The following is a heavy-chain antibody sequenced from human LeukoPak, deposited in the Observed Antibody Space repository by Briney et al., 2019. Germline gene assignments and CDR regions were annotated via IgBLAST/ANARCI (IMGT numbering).Heavy chain of an antibody. CDR2: LYSGGST. CDR3: ARVDSSGWYSYFDY. CDR1: GFTVSSNY. V-gene: IGHV3-66*01. J-gene: IGHJ4*02. D-gene: IGHD6-19*01. Sequence: GGSLRLSWAASGFTVSSNYLSWVRQAPGKGLEWVSVLYSGGSTYYADSVKGRFTISRDNSKNTLYLQMNSLRAEDTAVYYCARVDSSGWYSYFDYWGQGTLVTVSS.